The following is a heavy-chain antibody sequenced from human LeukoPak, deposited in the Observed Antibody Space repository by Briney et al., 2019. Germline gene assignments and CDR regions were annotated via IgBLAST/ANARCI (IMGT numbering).Heavy chain of an antibody. V-gene: IGHV4-30-4*08. CDR1: GGSISSGDYY. CDR2: IYYSGST. CDR3: AREPGSFGVVTYFDY. J-gene: IGHJ4*02. D-gene: IGHD3-3*01. Sequence: SQTLSLTCTVSGGSISSGDYYWSWIRQPPRKGLEWIGYIYYSGSTYYNPSLKSRVTISVDTSKNQFSLKLSSVTAADTAVYYCAREPGSFGVVTYFDYWGQGTLVTVSS.